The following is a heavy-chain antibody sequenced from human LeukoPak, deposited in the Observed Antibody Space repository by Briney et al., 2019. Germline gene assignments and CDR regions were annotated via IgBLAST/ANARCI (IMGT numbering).Heavy chain of an antibody. D-gene: IGHD3-10*01. V-gene: IGHV3-23*01. CDR2: ISGSGGST. J-gene: IGHJ4*02. CDR1: GFTFSSYA. CDR3: AKDGGITMVRGVIRFFDY. Sequence: PGGSLRLSCAASGFTFSSYAMGWVRQAPGKGLEWVSAISGSGGSTYYADSVKGRFTISRDNSKNTLYLQMNSLRAEDTAVYYCAKDGGITMVRGVIRFFDYWGQGTLVTVSS.